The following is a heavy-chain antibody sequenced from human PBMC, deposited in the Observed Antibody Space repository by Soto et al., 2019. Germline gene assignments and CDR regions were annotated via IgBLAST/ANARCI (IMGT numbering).Heavy chain of an antibody. V-gene: IGHV1-18*01. D-gene: IGHD2-2*01. J-gene: IGHJ6*02. CDR2: ISGYNGNT. CDR3: ARVVVVPAAMYGYYYYYGMDV. Sequence: QVQLVQSGAEVKKPGASVKVSCKASGYTFTSYGISWVRQAPGQGLEWMVWISGYNGNTNYAQKLQGRVTMTTDTSTSTAYMELRSLRSDDTAVYYCARVVVVPAAMYGYYYYYGMDVWGQGTTVTVSS. CDR1: GYTFTSYG.